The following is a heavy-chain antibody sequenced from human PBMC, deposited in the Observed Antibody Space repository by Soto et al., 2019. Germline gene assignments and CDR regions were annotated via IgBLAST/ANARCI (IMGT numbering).Heavy chain of an antibody. CDR2: ISYSGKNT. CDR3: AKDPRPEYDAGWHYFDD. J-gene: IGHJ4*02. CDR1: GFTFDSHA. V-gene: IGHV3-23*04. Sequence: EVEVVESGGGFVQPGGSLRLSCAASGFTFDSHAMSWVRQASGKGLEWVSGISYSGKNTYYADSVKGRFTISRDNAKHTLFLQMNSLRVEDTAKYYCAKDPRPEYDAGWHYFDDWGQGTLVTVSS. D-gene: IGHD6-19*01.